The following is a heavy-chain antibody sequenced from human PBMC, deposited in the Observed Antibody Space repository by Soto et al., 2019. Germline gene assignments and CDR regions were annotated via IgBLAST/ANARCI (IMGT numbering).Heavy chain of an antibody. D-gene: IGHD4-17*01. CDR3: GAQDYVAKGYHFET. CDR1: GGSISTRSSY. CDR2: IYYIGNT. V-gene: IGHV4-39*02. J-gene: IGHJ4*02. Sequence: QLQLQESGPGLVKPSETLSLTCTVSGGSISTRSSYWGWIRQPPGKGLEWIGSIYYIGNTYYNPSLKSRVAISIDSSKTRCSLNLNSVTTADTAVYYCGAQDYVAKGYHFETWGQGTRVTVSS.